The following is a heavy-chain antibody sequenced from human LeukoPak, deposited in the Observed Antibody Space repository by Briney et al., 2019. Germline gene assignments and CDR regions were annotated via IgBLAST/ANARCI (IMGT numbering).Heavy chain of an antibody. CDR3: ARDNYGNNWFNP. CDR2: INPNSGNT. CDR1: GYTFTGYY. V-gene: IGHV1-8*02. Sequence: ASVKVSCKASGYTFTGYYMHWVRQAPGQGLEWMGWINPNSGNTGYAQKFQGRVTMTRNTSISTAYMELSSLRSEDTAVYYCARDNYGNNWFNPWGQGTLVTVSS. J-gene: IGHJ5*02. D-gene: IGHD4-17*01.